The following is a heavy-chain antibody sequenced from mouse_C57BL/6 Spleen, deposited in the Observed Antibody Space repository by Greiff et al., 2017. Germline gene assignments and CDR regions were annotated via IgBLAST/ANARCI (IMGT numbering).Heavy chain of an antibody. V-gene: IGHV5-17*01. CDR2: ISSGSSTI. D-gene: IGHD1-2*01. CDR1: GFTFSDYG. CDR3: ARTPLLQYLDS. Sequence: EVQRVESGGGLVKPGGSLKLSCAASGFTFSDYGMHWVRQAPEKGLEWVAYISSGSSTIYYADTVKGRLTISRDNAENTLFLQMTSLRTEETAMYYCARTPLLQYLDSWGKGTTLTVSS. J-gene: IGHJ2*01.